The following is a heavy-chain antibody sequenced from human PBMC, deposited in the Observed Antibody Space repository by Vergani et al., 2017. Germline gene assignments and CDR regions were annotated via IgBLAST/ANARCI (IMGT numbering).Heavy chain of an antibody. CDR1: GESIRSGSHY. CDR2: IHTGGST. CDR3: ARSRPYFTNGSCPAI. V-gene: IGHV4-61*02. J-gene: IGHJ4*02. D-gene: IGHD2-8*01. Sequence: QVKLQESGPGLLKPSQTLSLTCTVSGESIRSGSHYWSWIRQPAGKGPVWIGHIHTGGSTDLNPSFKSRVSISVDTSKSQFSLKLNSVTVADTAGYYCARSRPYFTNGSCPAIWGQGTLVTGSS.